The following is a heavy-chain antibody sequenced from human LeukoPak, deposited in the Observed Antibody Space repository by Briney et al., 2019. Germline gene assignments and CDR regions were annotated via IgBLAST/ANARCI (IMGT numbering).Heavy chain of an antibody. CDR2: ISGSGGST. CDR3: AKAPYDSPIDAFDI. V-gene: IGHV3-23*01. D-gene: IGHD3-22*01. J-gene: IGHJ3*02. Sequence: GRSLRLSCAASGFTFSSYGMHWVRQAPGKGLEWVSAISGSGGSTYYADSVKGRFTISRDNSKNTLYLQMNSLRAEDTAVYYCAKAPYDSPIDAFDIWGQGTMVTVSS. CDR1: GFTFSSYG.